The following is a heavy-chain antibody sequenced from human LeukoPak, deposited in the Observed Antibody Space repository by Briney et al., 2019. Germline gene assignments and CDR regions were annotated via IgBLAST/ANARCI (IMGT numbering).Heavy chain of an antibody. CDR3: ARGITMMIVAPGY. Sequence: PGGSLRLSCAASGFAVSSNYMSWVRRAPGKGLEWVSVIYSNNITYYADSVKGRFTISRDNSKNTLYLQMNSLRADDTAVYYCARGITMMIVAPGYWGQGTLVTVSS. J-gene: IGHJ4*02. CDR2: IYSNNIT. D-gene: IGHD3-22*01. CDR1: GFAVSSNY. V-gene: IGHV3-53*01.